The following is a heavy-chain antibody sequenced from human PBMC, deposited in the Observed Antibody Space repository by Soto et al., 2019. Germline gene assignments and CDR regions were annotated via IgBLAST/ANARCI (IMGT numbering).Heavy chain of an antibody. J-gene: IGHJ5*02. CDR3: ARQAVARLNWFDP. CDR1: GGSISSGHW. D-gene: IGHD6-19*01. Sequence: QVQLQESGPGLVKPSGTLSLTCAVSGGSISSGHWWSWVRQPPGKGLEWIGEIYNSGSTNYNPSLVGRVTISVDKYKNQVSLKLSSVTAADTAVYFCARQAVARLNWFDPWGQGTLVSVSS. CDR2: IYNSGST. V-gene: IGHV4-4*02.